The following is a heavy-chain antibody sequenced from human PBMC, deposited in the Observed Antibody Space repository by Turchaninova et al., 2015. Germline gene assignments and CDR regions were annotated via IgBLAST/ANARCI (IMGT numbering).Heavy chain of an antibody. D-gene: IGHD1-26*01. V-gene: IGHV3-74*01. CDR3: ARDCCRVGASLAP. Sequence: EVQLVESGGGLVQTGGSLSPSCGASGCPFSNYWMHWVRQAPGEGLVWVSRINSDGSSISYADSVEGRFTISRDNAKNMLYLQMNSLRAEDTAVYYCARDCCRVGASLAPWGQGTLVTVSS. CDR2: INSDGSSI. CDR1: GCPFSNYW. J-gene: IGHJ5*02.